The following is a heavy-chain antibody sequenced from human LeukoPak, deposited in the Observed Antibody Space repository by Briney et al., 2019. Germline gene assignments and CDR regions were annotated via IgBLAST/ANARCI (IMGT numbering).Heavy chain of an antibody. D-gene: IGHD6-19*01. J-gene: IGHJ4*02. CDR3: ARRSSGWYDFDY. CDR1: GSSSTSDW. Sequence: GESLSSSWQCSGSSSTSDWISWGRARPQQGLERRWRIDPSDYSTNSSPSFQGHATISDDKSITTAYLQWSSLKASDTAMYYCARRSSGWYDFDYWGQGTLVTVSS. V-gene: IGHV5-10-1*01. CDR2: IDPSDYST.